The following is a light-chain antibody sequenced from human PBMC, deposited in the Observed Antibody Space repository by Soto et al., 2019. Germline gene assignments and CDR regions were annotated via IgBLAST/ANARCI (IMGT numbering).Light chain of an antibody. J-gene: IGLJ2*01. Sequence: QLVLTQPPSLSEAPRRGVTISCSGGTSNIGNNAVNWYQQLPGKAPKLLIYYNDLVASGVSNRFSGSKSGTSGSLAISWLQPEDEAVYYCAAWDDSLRSVIFGGGTKLTVL. CDR2: YND. CDR1: TSNIGNNA. V-gene: IGLV1-36*01. CDR3: AAWDDSLRSVI.